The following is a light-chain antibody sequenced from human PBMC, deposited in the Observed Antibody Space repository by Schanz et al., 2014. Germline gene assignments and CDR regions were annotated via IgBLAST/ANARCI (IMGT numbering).Light chain of an antibody. J-gene: IGLJ2*01. CDR1: SSDVGGYKF. CDR2: DVS. CDR3: SSSTSTSTPVV. V-gene: IGLV2-14*01. Sequence: QSALTQPASVSGSPGQSITISCTGTSSDVGGYKFVSWYKQYPGKAPKVIIFDVSNRPSGVSNRFSASKSGNTASLTIFGLQAEDEADYYCSSSTSTSTPVVFGGGTKLTVL.